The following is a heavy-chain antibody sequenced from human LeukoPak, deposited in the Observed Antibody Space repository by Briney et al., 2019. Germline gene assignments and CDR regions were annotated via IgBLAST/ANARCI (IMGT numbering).Heavy chain of an antibody. J-gene: IGHJ6*03. CDR3: ARRRGSGYYYDSSGYYPMDV. CDR2: INHSGST. D-gene: IGHD3-22*01. V-gene: IGHV4-34*01. CDR1: GGSFSGYY. Sequence: SETLSLTCAVHGGSFSGYYWSWIRQPPGKGLEWIGEINHSGSTNYNPSLKSRVTISVDTSKNQFSLKLSSVTAADTAVYYCARRRGSGYYYDSSGYYPMDVWGKGTTVTVSS.